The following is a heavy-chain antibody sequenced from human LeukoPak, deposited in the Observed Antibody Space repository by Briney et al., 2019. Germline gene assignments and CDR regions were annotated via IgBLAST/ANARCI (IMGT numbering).Heavy chain of an antibody. CDR3: AKDFEFHSHGCRGYFDY. CDR2: ISGSGATT. J-gene: IGHJ4*02. Sequence: PGGSLRLSCAPSGYTFNDHAITWVRQAPGKGLEWVSVISGSGATTYYADSVKGRFTISRDNSRNTLYLQMNSLRPENPVVYYCAKDFEFHSHGCRGYFDYWGQGTLVTVSS. D-gene: IGHD6-19*01. CDR1: GYTFNDHA. V-gene: IGHV3-23*01.